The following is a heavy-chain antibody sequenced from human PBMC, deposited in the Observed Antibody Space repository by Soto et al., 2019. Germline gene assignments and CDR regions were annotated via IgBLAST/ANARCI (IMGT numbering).Heavy chain of an antibody. Sequence: HPGGSLRLSCAASGFTFTSYAMSWVRQAPGKGLEWVSAISGSGSSTNYADSVKGRFTISRDNSKNTLYLQMNSLRAEDTAVFYCAKERSSGWSFDYWGQGTLVTVSS. CDR1: GFTFTSYA. J-gene: IGHJ4*02. D-gene: IGHD6-19*01. CDR2: ISGSGSST. CDR3: AKERSSGWSFDY. V-gene: IGHV3-23*01.